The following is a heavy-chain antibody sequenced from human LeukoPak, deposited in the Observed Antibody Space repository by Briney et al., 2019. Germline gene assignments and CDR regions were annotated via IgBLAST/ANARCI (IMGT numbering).Heavy chain of an antibody. CDR1: GFTFSNFV. CDR3: ARGAQKILSFGEYPSDAFDI. D-gene: IGHD3-10*01. Sequence: GGSLRLSCTASGFTFSNFVMHWVRQPPGKRLQWVTEISYDGNKKTYVDSVKGRFTISRDNSKNTLYLQMNSLRDEDTAVYYCARGAQKILSFGEYPSDAFDIWGQGTMVSVSS. J-gene: IGHJ3*02. CDR2: ISYDGNKK. V-gene: IGHV3-30-3*01.